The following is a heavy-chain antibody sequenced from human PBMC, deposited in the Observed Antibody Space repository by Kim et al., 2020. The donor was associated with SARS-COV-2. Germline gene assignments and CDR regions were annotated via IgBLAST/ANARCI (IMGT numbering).Heavy chain of an antibody. J-gene: IGHJ6*02. Sequence: GGSLRLSCAASGFTFSSYWMSWVRQAPGKGLEWVANIKQDGSEKYYVDSVKGRFTISRDNAKNSLYLQMNSLRAEDTAVYYCARARGSGSYYMYYYYGMDVWGQGTTVTVSS. CDR3: ARARGSGSYYMYYYYGMDV. D-gene: IGHD3-10*01. V-gene: IGHV3-7*01. CDR2: IKQDGSEK. CDR1: GFTFSSYW.